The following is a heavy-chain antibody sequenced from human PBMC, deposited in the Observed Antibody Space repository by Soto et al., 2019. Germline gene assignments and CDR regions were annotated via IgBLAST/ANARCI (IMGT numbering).Heavy chain of an antibody. V-gene: IGHV3-23*01. D-gene: IGHD2-15*01. CDR1: GFTFSSYA. CDR3: ATQRGACSGICYDSYNFDY. J-gene: IGHJ4*01. CDR2: ISGSGDST. Sequence: PGGSLRLSCAASGFTFSSYAMSWVRQAPGKGLEWVSAISGSGDSTYYADSVKGLFTISRDNSRNTLYLQMNSLRAEDTAVYYCATQRGACSGICYDSYNFDYWGQGTLVTVSS.